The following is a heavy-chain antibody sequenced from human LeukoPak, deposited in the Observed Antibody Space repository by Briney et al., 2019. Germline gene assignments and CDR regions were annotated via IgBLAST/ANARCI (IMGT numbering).Heavy chain of an antibody. J-gene: IGHJ4*02. CDR2: MKPNSGNT. Sequence: GASVKVSCKASGYTFTSYDINWVRQATGQGLEWMGWMKPNSGNTGYAQKVQGRVTMTRNTSISTAYMELSSLRSEDTAVYYCATKRDASGTYSSFDYWGQGTLVTVSS. V-gene: IGHV1-8*01. CDR1: GYTFTSYD. CDR3: ATKRDASGTYSSFDY. D-gene: IGHD3-10*01.